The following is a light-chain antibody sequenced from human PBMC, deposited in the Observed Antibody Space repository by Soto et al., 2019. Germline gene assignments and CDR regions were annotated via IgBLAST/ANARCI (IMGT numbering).Light chain of an antibody. CDR1: QGIRNN. J-gene: IGKJ4*01. CDR3: QQLRMYPST. V-gene: IGKV1-17*01. Sequence: DIQMTQAPSSLFASVGDRVTITCRASQGIRNNLGWYQQKPGKAPKRLIYGTSNLQYGAPSRFSGSGSGTDFALTITSLQAEDFATYYCQQLRMYPSTFGGGTMVDIK. CDR2: GTS.